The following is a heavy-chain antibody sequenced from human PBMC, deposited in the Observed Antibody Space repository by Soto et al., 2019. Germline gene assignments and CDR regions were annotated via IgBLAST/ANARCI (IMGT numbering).Heavy chain of an antibody. D-gene: IGHD1-26*01. Sequence: GGSLRLSCAAPGFTFSNIAMHWVRQAPGKGLEWVAAISYDGTYRPYADFARGRFTISRDNSQKTLYLQMNSLRPEDTALYYCATDRALGATLGAIDFWGQGTLVTVSS. V-gene: IGHV3-30-3*01. J-gene: IGHJ4*02. CDR2: ISYDGTYR. CDR3: ATDRALGATLGAIDF. CDR1: GFTFSNIA.